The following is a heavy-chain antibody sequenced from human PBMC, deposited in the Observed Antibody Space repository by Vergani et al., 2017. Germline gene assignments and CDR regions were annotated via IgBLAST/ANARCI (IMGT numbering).Heavy chain of an antibody. CDR2: INMFSSYI. CDR3: ARDPPTAAGTGLDY. Sequence: EVQLVESGGGLVKPGGSLRLSCAASGFTFSRYCMHWVRRSPGKRLLWVSSINMFSSYIYYAYSVKGRFTISIDNAKNSLYLQMNSLRAEDTAVYYCARDPPTAAGTGLDYWGQGTLVTVSS. V-gene: IGHV3-21*01. J-gene: IGHJ4*02. D-gene: IGHD6-13*01. CDR1: GFTFSRYC.